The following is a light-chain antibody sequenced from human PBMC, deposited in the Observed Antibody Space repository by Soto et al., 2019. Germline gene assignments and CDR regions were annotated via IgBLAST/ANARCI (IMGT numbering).Light chain of an antibody. CDR3: QQSYSTPLT. V-gene: IGKV1-39*01. CDR2: AAS. J-gene: IGKJ4*01. CDR1: QSISSY. Sequence: DIQMTQSPSSLSASVVDRVTITCRASQSISSYLNWYQQKPGKAPKLLIYAASSLQRGVPSRFSGGGSGTDFTLPISSLQPEDFATYYCQQSYSTPLTFGGGTKVDIK.